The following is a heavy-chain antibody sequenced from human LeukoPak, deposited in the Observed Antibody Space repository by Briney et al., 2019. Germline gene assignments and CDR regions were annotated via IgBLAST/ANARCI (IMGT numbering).Heavy chain of an antibody. CDR2: IYYSGNT. V-gene: IGHV4-59*01. CDR1: GGSLSSYY. D-gene: IGHD3-9*01. J-gene: IGHJ4*02. Sequence: SETLSLTCTVSGGSLSSYYWSWIRQPPGKGLEWIGYIYYSGNTNYNPSLKSRVTISVDTSKNQFSLKLSSVTAADTAVYYCARGTGYLRYFDWLSTSFDYWGQGTLVTVSS. CDR3: ARGTGYLRYFDWLSTSFDY.